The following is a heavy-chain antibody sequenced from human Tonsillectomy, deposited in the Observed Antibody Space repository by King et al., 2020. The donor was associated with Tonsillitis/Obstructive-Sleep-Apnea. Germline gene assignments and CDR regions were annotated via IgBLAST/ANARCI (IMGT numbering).Heavy chain of an antibody. CDR2: INPNSGGT. CDR3: AREVAGILDYFDY. J-gene: IGHJ4*02. Sequence: QLVQSGAEVKKPGASVKVSCKASGYTFTGYYMHWVRQAPGQGLEWMGRINPNSGGTNYAQKFQGRVTTTRDTSISTAYMELSRLRSDDTVVYYCAREVAGILDYFDYWGQGTLVTVSS. V-gene: IGHV1-2*05. CDR1: GYTFTGYY. D-gene: IGHD6-19*01.